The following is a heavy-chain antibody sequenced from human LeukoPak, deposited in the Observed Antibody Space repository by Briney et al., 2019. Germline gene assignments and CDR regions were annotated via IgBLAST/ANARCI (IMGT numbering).Heavy chain of an antibody. V-gene: IGHV1-24*01. J-gene: IGHJ4*02. D-gene: IGHD2-15*01. CDR1: GYTLTELS. Sequence: ASVKVSCKVSGYTLTELSMHWVRQAPGKGLEWMGGFDPEDGETIYAQKFQGRVTMTEDTSTDTAYMELSSLRSEDTALYYCATQSLPYCSGGSCYLYYFDYWGQGTLVTVSS. CDR3: ATQSLPYCSGGSCYLYYFDY. CDR2: FDPEDGET.